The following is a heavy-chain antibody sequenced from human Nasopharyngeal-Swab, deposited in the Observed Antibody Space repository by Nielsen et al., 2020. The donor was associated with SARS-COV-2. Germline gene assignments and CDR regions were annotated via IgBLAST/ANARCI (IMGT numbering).Heavy chain of an antibody. Sequence: WVRQAPGQGLEWMGIINPSGGSTSYAQKFQGRVTMTRDTSTSTVDMELSSRRSEDTAVYYCAREIVGASYYYYGMDVWGQGTTVTVSS. V-gene: IGHV1-46*01. CDR3: AREIVGASYYYYGMDV. D-gene: IGHD1-26*01. CDR2: INPSGGST. J-gene: IGHJ6*02.